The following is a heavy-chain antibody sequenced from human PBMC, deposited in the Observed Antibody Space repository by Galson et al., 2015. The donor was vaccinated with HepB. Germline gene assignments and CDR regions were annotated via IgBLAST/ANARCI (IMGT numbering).Heavy chain of an antibody. V-gene: IGHV1-18*04. CDR2: ITTYNGNT. D-gene: IGHD5-18*01. Sequence: SVKVSCKASGYTFTTYGISWVRQAPGQGLEWLGWITTYNGNTNYAQSFQGRVTMITDKSTSTAYMELRSLRSDDTAVYYCARERYSFGYSAGFDFWGQGTLVTVSS. CDR1: GYTFTTYG. CDR3: ARERYSFGYSAGFDF. J-gene: IGHJ4*02.